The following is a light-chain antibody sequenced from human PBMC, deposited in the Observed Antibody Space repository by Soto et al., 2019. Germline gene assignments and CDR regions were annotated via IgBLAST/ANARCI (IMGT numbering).Light chain of an antibody. V-gene: IGKV1-5*03. CDR3: LQYNTYSWT. CDR1: QSISSW. CDR2: KAS. Sequence: DIQMTQSPSTLSASVGDRVTITCRASQSISSWLAWYQQKPGKAPNLLIYKASTLQSGVPSRFSGSGSATEFTLTISSLQPDDFATYYCLQYNTYSWTFGQGTKVEIK. J-gene: IGKJ1*01.